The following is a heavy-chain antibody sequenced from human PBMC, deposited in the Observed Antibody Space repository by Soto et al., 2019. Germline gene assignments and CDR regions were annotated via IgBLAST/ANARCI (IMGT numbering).Heavy chain of an antibody. CDR3: ARVRGQLYLHAFDI. CDR2: IIPIFGTA. V-gene: IGHV1-69*13. Sequence: SVKVSCKASGGTFSSYAISWVRQTPGQGLEWMGGIIPIFGTANYAQKFQGRVTITADESTSTAYMELSSLRSEDTAVYYCARVRGQLYLHAFDIWGQGTMVTVSS. J-gene: IGHJ3*02. CDR1: GGTFSSYA. D-gene: IGHD2-8*01.